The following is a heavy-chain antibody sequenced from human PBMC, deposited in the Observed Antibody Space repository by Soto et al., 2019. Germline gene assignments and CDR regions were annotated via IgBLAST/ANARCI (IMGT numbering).Heavy chain of an antibody. D-gene: IGHD3-22*01. CDR1: GYTFTSYA. J-gene: IGHJ3*02. CDR2: INTNTGNP. Sequence: GASVKVSCKASGYTFTSYAMNWVRQAPGQGLEWMGWINTNTGNPTYAQGFTGRFVFSLDTSVSTAYLQICSLKAEDTAVYYCASTGYYYDSSGPRDAFDIWGQGTMVTVSS. CDR3: ASTGYYYDSSGPRDAFDI. V-gene: IGHV7-4-1*01.